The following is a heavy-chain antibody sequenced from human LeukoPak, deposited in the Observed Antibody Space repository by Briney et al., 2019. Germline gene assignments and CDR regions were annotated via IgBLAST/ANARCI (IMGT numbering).Heavy chain of an antibody. Sequence: SETLSLTCAVSGASFSGFYWRWIRQPPGKGLEWIGEINHSGSTNYNPSLKSRVTISVDTSKNQFSLKLSSVTAADTAVYYCARGNMVRGSGRSIYYMDVWGKGTTVTVSS. J-gene: IGHJ6*03. CDR3: ARGNMVRGSGRSIYYMDV. V-gene: IGHV4-34*01. CDR2: INHSGST. D-gene: IGHD3-10*01. CDR1: GASFSGFY.